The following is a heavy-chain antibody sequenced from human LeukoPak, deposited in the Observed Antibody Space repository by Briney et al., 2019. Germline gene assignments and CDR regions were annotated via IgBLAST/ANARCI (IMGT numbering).Heavy chain of an antibody. CDR3: ARSDVVGYFDY. Sequence: ASLNASSKGSGYTFTSYGISWVGQAPGQGREWMGWISAYNGNTNYAQKLQGRVTMTTDTSTSTAYMELRRLRSDDTAVYYCARSDVVGYFDYWGQGTLVTVSS. CDR2: ISAYNGNT. V-gene: IGHV1-18*01. J-gene: IGHJ4*02. CDR1: GYTFTSYG. D-gene: IGHD2-2*01.